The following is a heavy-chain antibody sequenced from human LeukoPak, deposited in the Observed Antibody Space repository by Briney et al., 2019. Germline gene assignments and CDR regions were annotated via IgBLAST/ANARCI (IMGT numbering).Heavy chain of an antibody. Sequence: SETLSLTCTVSGGSISSYYWSWIRQPAGKGLEWIGRIYTSGSANYNPSLKSRVTMSVDTSKNQFSLKLSSVTAAGTAVHYCARAGAGSSGWYLGFDYSGQGTLVTVSS. CDR3: ARAGAGSSGWYLGFDY. CDR1: GGSISSYY. D-gene: IGHD6-19*01. J-gene: IGHJ4*02. V-gene: IGHV4-4*07. CDR2: IYTSGSA.